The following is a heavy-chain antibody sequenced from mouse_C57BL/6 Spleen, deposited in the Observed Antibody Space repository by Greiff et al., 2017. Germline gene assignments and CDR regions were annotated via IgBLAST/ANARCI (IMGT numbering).Heavy chain of an antibody. Sequence: QVQLQQPGAELVKPGASVKMSCKASGYTFTSYWITWVKQRPGQGLEWIGDIYPGSGSTNYNEKFKSKATLTADTSSSTAYMQLSSLTSEDSAVXYCARRELRLDDWGKGTTLTVSS. J-gene: IGHJ2*01. V-gene: IGHV1-55*01. CDR3: ARRELRLDD. CDR1: GYTFTSYW. CDR2: IYPGSGST. D-gene: IGHD1-2*01.